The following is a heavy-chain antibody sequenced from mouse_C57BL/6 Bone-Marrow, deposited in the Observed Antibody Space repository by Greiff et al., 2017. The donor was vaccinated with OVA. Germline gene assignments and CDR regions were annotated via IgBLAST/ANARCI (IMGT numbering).Heavy chain of an antibody. D-gene: IGHD4-1*01. V-gene: IGHV5-4*01. CDR3: ARVLGRFAY. CDR2: ISDGGSYT. Sequence: EVQRVESGGGLVKPGGSLKLSCAASGFTFSSYAMSWVRQTPEKRLEWVATISDGGSYTYYPDNVKGRFTISRDNAKNNLFLQMSHLKSEDTAMYYCARVLGRFAYWGQGTLVTVSA. CDR1: GFTFSSYA. J-gene: IGHJ3*01.